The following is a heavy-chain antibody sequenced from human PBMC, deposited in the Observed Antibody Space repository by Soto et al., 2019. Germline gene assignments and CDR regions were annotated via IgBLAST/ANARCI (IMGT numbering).Heavy chain of an antibody. CDR3: ARDLVMGSSSWLYYYYYGMDV. V-gene: IGHV3-30-3*01. D-gene: IGHD6-13*01. CDR1: GFTFSSYA. Sequence: GGSLRLSCAASGFTFSSYAMHWVRQAPGKGLEWVAVISYDGSNKYYADSVKGRFSISRDNSKNTQYIQMNSLGAEDTAVYYCARDLVMGSSSWLYYYYYGMDVWGQGTTVTVSS. J-gene: IGHJ6*02. CDR2: ISYDGSNK.